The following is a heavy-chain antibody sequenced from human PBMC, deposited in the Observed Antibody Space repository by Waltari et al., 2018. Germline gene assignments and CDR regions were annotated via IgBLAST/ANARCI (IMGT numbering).Heavy chain of an antibody. Sequence: EVQLVESGGGLVQPGRSLRLSCRGSGFTFGDYPMSWVRQAPGKGLGWVGRIKSKAYGGTTEYAASVKGRFTISRDDSKSMAYLQMNSLETEDTAVYYCTRVLGWGANAYWGQGTLVTVSS. CDR1: GFTFGDYP. V-gene: IGHV3-49*04. CDR3: TRVLGWGANAY. D-gene: IGHD1-26*01. J-gene: IGHJ4*02. CDR2: IKSKAYGGTT.